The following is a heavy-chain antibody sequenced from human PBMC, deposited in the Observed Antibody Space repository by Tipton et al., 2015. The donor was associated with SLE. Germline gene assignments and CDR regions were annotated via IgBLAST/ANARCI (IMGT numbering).Heavy chain of an antibody. CDR3: ARGGKYFDSNSYRDYYSGMDV. D-gene: IGHD3-22*01. Sequence: TLSLTCTVSGGSISSYYWSWIRQPPGKGLEWIGYIYYSGSTNYNPSLKTRVTISVDTSKNQFSLKLSSVTAADTAVYCCARGGKYFDSNSYRDYYSGMDVWGQGTTVTVSS. CDR2: IYYSGST. J-gene: IGHJ6*02. CDR1: GGSISSYY. V-gene: IGHV4-59*01.